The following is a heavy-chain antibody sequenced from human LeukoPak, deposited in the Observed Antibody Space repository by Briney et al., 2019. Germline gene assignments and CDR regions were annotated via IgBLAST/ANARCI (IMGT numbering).Heavy chain of an antibody. D-gene: IGHD3-10*02. J-gene: IGHJ6*04. CDR2: ISSSGSTI. V-gene: IGHV3-48*03. CDR3: AELGITMIGGV. CDR1: GFTFSSYE. Sequence: PGGSLRLSCAASGFTFSSYEMNWVRQAPGKGLEWVSYISSSGSTIYCADSVKGRFTISRDNAKNSLYLQMNSLRAEDTAVYYCAELGITMIGGVWGKGTRSPSPQ.